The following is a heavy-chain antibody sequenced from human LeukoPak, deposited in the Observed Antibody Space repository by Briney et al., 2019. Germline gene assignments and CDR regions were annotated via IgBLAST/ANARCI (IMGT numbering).Heavy chain of an antibody. V-gene: IGHV1-46*01. CDR1: GYTFTSYY. J-gene: IGHJ5*02. D-gene: IGHD3-3*01. Sequence: ASVKVSCKASGYTFTSYYMHWVRQAPGQGLEWMGIINPSGGSTSYAQKFQGRVTITADKSTSTAYMELSSLRSEDTAVYYCARDHTIFGVVISYWYDPWGQGTLVTVSS. CDR2: INPSGGST. CDR3: ARDHTIFGVVISYWYDP.